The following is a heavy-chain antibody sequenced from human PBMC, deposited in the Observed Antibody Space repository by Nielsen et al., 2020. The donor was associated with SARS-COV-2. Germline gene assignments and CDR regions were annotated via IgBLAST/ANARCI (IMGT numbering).Heavy chain of an antibody. CDR2: IYYSGST. CDR3: ASSNYGDRSKTMGLDY. V-gene: IGHV4-30-4*01. Sequence: SETLSLTCTVSGGSISSGDYYWSWIRQPPGKGLEWIGYIYYSGSTYYNPSLKSRVTISVDTSKNQFSLKRSSVTAADTARYYCASSNYGDRSKTMGLDYWGQGTLVTVSS. CDR1: GGSISSGDYY. J-gene: IGHJ4*02. D-gene: IGHD4-11*01.